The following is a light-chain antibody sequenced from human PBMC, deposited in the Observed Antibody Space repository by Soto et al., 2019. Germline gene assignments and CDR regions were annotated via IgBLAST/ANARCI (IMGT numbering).Light chain of an antibody. CDR1: SSDIGAYNS. J-gene: IGLJ3*02. CDR2: EVS. Sequence: QSALTQPASVSGSPGQSITISCTGTSSDIGAYNSVSWFQQRPGKAPTLIIYEVSNRPSGVSNHFSGSKSGNTASLTISGLLHEDEDEYYCSSYTTTPRLFGGGTKLTVL. CDR3: SSYTTTPRL. V-gene: IGLV2-14*01.